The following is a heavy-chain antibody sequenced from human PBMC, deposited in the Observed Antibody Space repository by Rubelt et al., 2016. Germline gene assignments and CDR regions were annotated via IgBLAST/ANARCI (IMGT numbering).Heavy chain of an antibody. D-gene: IGHD3-10*01. J-gene: IGHJ4*02. CDR2: INHSGST. CDR1: GGSFSGYY. CDR3: ARGGIYSPDY. V-gene: IGHV4-34*01. Sequence: QVQLQQWGAGLLKPSETLSLTCAVYGGSFSGYYWSWIRQPPGKGLEWIGEINHSGSTNYNPSLKSRVTISVDTSKNQFSLKLSSVTAADTAVYYCARGGIYSPDYWGQGTLVTVSS.